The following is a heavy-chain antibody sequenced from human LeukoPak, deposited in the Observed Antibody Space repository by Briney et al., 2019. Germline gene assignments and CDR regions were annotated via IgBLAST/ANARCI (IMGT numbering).Heavy chain of an antibody. D-gene: IGHD4-23*01. J-gene: IGHJ2*01. CDR3: ARDGGNSDYWYFDL. CDR1: GGSFSGYY. V-gene: IGHV4-34*01. Sequence: PSETLSLTCAVYGGSFSGYYWSWIRQPPGKGLEWIGEINHSGSTNYNPSLKSRVTISVDTSKNQFSLKLSSVTAADTAVYYCARDGGNSDYWYFDLWGRGTLVTVSS. CDR2: INHSGST.